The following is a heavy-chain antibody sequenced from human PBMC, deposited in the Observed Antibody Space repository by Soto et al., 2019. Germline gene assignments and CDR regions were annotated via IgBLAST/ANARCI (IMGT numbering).Heavy chain of an antibody. V-gene: IGHV6-1*01. Sequence: KQSQTLSLTCAISGDSVSSNSAAWNWIRQSPSRGLEWLGRTYYRSKWYNDYAVSVKSRITINPDTSKNQFSLQLNSVTPEDTAGYYCARGVGHNGNYYYYGMDVWGQGTTVTVSS. CDR1: GDSVSSNSAA. CDR3: ARGVGHNGNYYYYGMDV. CDR2: TYYRSKWYN. J-gene: IGHJ6*02. D-gene: IGHD1-20*01.